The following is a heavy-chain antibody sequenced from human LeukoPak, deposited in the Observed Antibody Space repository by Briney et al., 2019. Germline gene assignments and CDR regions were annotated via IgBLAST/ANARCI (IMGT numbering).Heavy chain of an antibody. J-gene: IGHJ4*02. CDR3: AKTINWQFDY. D-gene: IGHD1-1*01. V-gene: IGHV3-23*01. CDR2: ISGSGGST. Sequence: GGSLRLSCAASGFTFSNYAMSWVRQAPGKGLEWVSAISGSGGSTSYADSVKGRFTISRDNSKYTLSLQMNSLRAEDTAVYYCAKTINWQFDYWGQGTLVTVSS. CDR1: GFTFSNYA.